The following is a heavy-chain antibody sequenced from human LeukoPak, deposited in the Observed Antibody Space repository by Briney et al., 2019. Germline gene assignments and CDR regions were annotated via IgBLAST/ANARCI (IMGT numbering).Heavy chain of an antibody. J-gene: IGHJ5*02. V-gene: IGHV4-39*07. D-gene: IGHD2-15*01. Sequence: SETLSLTCTVSGGSISSSSYYWGWIRQPPGKGLEWIGSIYYSGSTYYNPSLKSRVAISVDTSKNQFSLKLSSVTAADTAVYYCARGVVVVAATRLGWFDPWGQGTLVTVSS. CDR1: GGSISSSSYY. CDR3: ARGVVVVAATRLGWFDP. CDR2: IYYSGST.